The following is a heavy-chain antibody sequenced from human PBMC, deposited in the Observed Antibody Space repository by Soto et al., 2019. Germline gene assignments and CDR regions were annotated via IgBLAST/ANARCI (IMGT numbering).Heavy chain of an antibody. D-gene: IGHD3-10*01. V-gene: IGHV1-18*04. CDR3: ARDNPFASGTETEF. CDR1: GYSFSSYG. J-gene: IGHJ4*02. Sequence: QVQLVQSGAEVKKPGASVKVSCQASGYSFSSYGLSWVRQAPGRGLQWMGWISAYSGDTNYAQNFQGRVTLTTDASTDTAHMELRSRRSDDTAVYYCARDNPFASGTETEFWGQGTLVTVSS. CDR2: ISAYSGDT.